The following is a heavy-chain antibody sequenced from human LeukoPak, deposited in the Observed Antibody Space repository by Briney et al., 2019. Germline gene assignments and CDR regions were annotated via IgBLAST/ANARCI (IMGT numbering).Heavy chain of an antibody. J-gene: IGHJ4*02. CDR3: EALWFGDGGDY. CDR1: GFTFSSYA. CDR2: ISYDGSNK. Sequence: NPGRSLRLSCAASGFTFSSYAMHWVRQAPGKGLEWVAVISYDGSNKYYADSVKGRFTISRDNSKNTLYLQMNSLRAEDTAVYYCEALWFGDGGDYWGQGTLVTVSS. D-gene: IGHD3-10*01. V-gene: IGHV3-30*04.